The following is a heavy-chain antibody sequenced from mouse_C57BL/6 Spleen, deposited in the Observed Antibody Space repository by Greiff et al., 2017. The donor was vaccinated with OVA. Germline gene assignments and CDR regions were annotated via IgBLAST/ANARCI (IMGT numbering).Heavy chain of an antibody. CDR2: IYPGDGDT. CDR3: ARWGSGSAWFAY. Sequence: QVQLQQSGAELVKPGASVKISCKASGYAFSSYWMNWVKQRPGKGLEWIGQIYPGDGDTNYNGKFKGKATLTADKSSCTAYMQLSSLTSEDSAVYFCARWGSGSAWFAYWGQGTLVTVSA. V-gene: IGHV1-80*01. D-gene: IGHD3-2*02. J-gene: IGHJ3*01. CDR1: GYAFSSYW.